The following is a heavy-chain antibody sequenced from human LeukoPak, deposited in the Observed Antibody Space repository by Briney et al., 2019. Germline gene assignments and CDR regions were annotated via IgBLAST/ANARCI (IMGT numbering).Heavy chain of an antibody. Sequence: GGSLRLSCAASGFTFSSYSMNWVRQAPGKGLEWASSISSSSSYIYYADSVKGRLTISRDNAKNSLYLQMNSLRAEDTAVYYCARDDLESGWYFDLWGRGTLVTVSS. V-gene: IGHV3-21*01. CDR3: ARDDLESGWYFDL. CDR1: GFTFSSYS. D-gene: IGHD1-1*01. CDR2: ISSSSSYI. J-gene: IGHJ2*01.